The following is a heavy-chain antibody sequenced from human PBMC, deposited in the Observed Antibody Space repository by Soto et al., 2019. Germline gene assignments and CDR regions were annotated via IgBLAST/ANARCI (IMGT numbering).Heavy chain of an antibody. D-gene: IGHD3-22*01. J-gene: IGHJ6*02. V-gene: IGHV2-70*11. CDR3: ARIGYYDSSGESDLYYYYGMDV. CDR1: GFSLSTSGMC. CDR2: IDWDDDK. Sequence: SGPTLVNPTQTLTLTCTFSGFSLSTSGMCVSWIRQPPGKALEWLARIDWDDDKYYSTSLKTRLTISKDTSKNQVVLTMTNMDPVDTATYYCARIGYYDSSGESDLYYYYGMDVWGQGTTVTVSS.